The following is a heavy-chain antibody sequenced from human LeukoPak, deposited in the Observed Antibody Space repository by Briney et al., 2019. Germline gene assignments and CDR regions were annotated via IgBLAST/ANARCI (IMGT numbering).Heavy chain of an antibody. V-gene: IGHV3-23*01. CDR3: AKVHYTGGLPGRNYFDS. J-gene: IGHJ4*02. CDR1: GFTFGGYA. CDR2: IGANGDRI. Sequence: GGSLRLSCAASGFTFGGYAMSWVRQAPGKGLEWVSCIGANGDRIYSADSVKGRLAISRDNSKKTLYLQMNSLRAEDTAIYFCAKVHYTGGLPGRNYFDSWGQGTPVTVSS. D-gene: IGHD7-27*01.